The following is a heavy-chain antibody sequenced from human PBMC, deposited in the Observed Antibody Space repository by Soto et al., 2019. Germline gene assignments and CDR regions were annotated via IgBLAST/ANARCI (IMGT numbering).Heavy chain of an antibody. V-gene: IGHV3-23*01. CDR3: AKVGMARTRPSFDY. J-gene: IGHJ4*02. CDR2: FSGGGPGT. Sequence: GGSLRLSCAASGFTFNTYAMSWVRQAPEKGLEWVAGFSGGGPGTYYADSVKGRFTISRDNSKNTLYLQMSSLRGEDTALFSCAKVGMARTRPSFDYWGQGPLVTVSS. CDR1: GFTFNTYA. D-gene: IGHD6-19*01.